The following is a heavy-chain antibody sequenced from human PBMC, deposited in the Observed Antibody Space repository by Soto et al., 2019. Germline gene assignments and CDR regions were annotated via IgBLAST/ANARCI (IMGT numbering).Heavy chain of an antibody. J-gene: IGHJ4*02. CDR2: IYYSGST. CDR1: GGSISSSSYY. CDR3: ARQLRIVGAFYYFDY. Sequence: PSETLSLTCTVSGGSISSSSYYWGWIRQPPGKWLEWIGSIYYSGSTYYNPSLKSRVTISVDTSKNQFSLKLSSVTAADTAVYYCARQLRIVGAFYYFDYWGQGTLVTVYS. D-gene: IGHD1-26*01. V-gene: IGHV4-39*01.